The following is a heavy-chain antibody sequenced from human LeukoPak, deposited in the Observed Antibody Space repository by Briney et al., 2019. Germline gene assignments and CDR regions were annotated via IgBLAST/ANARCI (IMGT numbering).Heavy chain of an antibody. CDR1: GYTFTSYY. CDR2: INLSGGTT. CDR3: ATGEEGH. J-gene: IGHJ4*02. Sequence: ASVKVSCKASGYTFTSYYMHWVRQAPGQGLEWMGIINLSGGTTYYAQKFQGRVTMTNDMSTSTVYMELSSLRSDDTAVYDCATGEEGHWGQGTLVTVSS. V-gene: IGHV1-46*01.